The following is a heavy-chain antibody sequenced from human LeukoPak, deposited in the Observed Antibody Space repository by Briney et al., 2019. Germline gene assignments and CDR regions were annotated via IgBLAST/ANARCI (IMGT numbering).Heavy chain of an antibody. CDR1: GGSFSGYY. CDR3: ARRATTHRRIWYFDL. CDR2: IYYSGST. D-gene: IGHD1-1*01. Sequence: PSETLSLTCAVYGGSFSGYYWSWIRQPPGKGLEWIGYIYYSGSTNYNPSLKSRVTISVDTSKNQFSLKLSSVTAADTAVYYCARRATTHRRIWYFDLWGRGTLVTVSS. V-gene: IGHV4-59*08. J-gene: IGHJ2*01.